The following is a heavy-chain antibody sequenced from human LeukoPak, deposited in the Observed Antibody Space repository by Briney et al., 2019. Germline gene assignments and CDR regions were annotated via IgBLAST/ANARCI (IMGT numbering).Heavy chain of an antibody. CDR3: AEVSCVGRCHPRNYFDS. J-gene: IGHJ4*02. CDR1: GFTFSTYT. D-gene: IGHD1-26*01. Sequence: TGGSLRLSCAASGFTFSTYTMHWVRQAPGRGLEWVAVLSHDGSNEDYGDSVKGRFTISRDNPKNTLYLVMNSLRTEDTAIYYCAEVSCVGRCHPRNYFDSWGQGTLVTVSS. V-gene: IGHV3-30-3*02. CDR2: LSHDGSNE.